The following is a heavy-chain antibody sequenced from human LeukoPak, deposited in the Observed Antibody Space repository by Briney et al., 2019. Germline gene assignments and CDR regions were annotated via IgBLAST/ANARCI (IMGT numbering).Heavy chain of an antibody. CDR2: IDPSGGDT. CDR1: GYTFTTYY. V-gene: IGHV1-46*01. Sequence: ASVKVSCKASGYTFTTYYMHWVRQAPGQGLEWMGMIDPSGGDTVYTQKFQDRLTVTTDTSTSTVYMELSSLTSEDTGVYCCVANPFDHWGQGTLVTVSS. J-gene: IGHJ4*02. CDR3: VANPFDH.